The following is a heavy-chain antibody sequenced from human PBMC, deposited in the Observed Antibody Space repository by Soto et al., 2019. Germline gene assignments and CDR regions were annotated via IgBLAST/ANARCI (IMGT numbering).Heavy chain of an antibody. CDR1: GVTFGNFG. CDR3: ARGCSGGTNCFYFDF. D-gene: IGHD6-13*01. CDR2: ISSDGSRK. J-gene: IGHJ4*02. V-gene: IGHV3-30*03. Sequence: QVQLVESGGGVVQPGRSLRLSCAASGVTFGNFGIHWVRQAPGKGLEWVADISSDGSRKFYADSVKGRFTISRDNSKNTLYLQMNSLRTEDTAVYFCARGCSGGTNCFYFDFWGQGIMVTVSS.